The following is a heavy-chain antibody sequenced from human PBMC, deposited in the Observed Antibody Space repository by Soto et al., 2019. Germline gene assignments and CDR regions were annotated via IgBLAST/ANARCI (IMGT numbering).Heavy chain of an antibody. CDR3: AKDLAYYDFWSGYPAYYYGMDV. Sequence: GGSLRLSCAASGFTFSSYGMHWVRQAPGKGLEWVAVISYDGSNKYYADSVKGRFTISRDNSKNTLYLQMNSLRAEDTAVYYCAKDLAYYDFWSGYPAYYYGMDVWGQGTTVTVSS. V-gene: IGHV3-30*18. J-gene: IGHJ6*02. CDR2: ISYDGSNK. D-gene: IGHD3-3*01. CDR1: GFTFSSYG.